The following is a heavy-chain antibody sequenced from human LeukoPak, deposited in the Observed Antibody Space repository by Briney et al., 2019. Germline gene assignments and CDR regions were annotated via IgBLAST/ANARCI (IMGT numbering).Heavy chain of an antibody. D-gene: IGHD1-1*01. CDR3: ARATIEGYPSDY. J-gene: IGHJ4*02. CDR1: GVSISSNY. CDR2: IYYSGST. V-gene: IGHV4-59*01. Sequence: SETLSLTCTVSGVSISSNYWSWIRQPPGKGLEWIGYIYYSGSTNYNPSLKSRVTISVDTSKNQFSLKLSSVTAADTAVYYCARATIEGYPSDYWGQGTLVTVSS.